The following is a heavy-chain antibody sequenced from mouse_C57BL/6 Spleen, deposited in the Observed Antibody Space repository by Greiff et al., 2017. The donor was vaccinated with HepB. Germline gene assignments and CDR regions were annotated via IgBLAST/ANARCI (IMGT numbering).Heavy chain of an antibody. J-gene: IGHJ3*01. V-gene: IGHV14-3*01. CDR2: IDPANGNT. CDR1: GFNIKNTY. D-gene: IGHD2-4*01. CDR3: ARSGDDDGGAFAY. Sequence: EVQLQQSVAELVRPGASVKLSCPASGFNIKNTYMHWVKQRPEQGLEWIGRIDPANGNTKYAPKFQGKATITADTSSNTAYLQLSSLTSEDTVSYYCARSGDDDGGAFAYWGQGTLVTVSA.